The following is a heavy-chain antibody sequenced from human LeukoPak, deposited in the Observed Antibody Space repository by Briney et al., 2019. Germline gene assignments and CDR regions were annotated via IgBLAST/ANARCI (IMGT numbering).Heavy chain of an antibody. CDR3: ARQSDYSIARNLRFDP. D-gene: IGHD4-11*01. V-gene: IGHV4-59*08. Sequence: SETLSLTCTVSGGSITSYYWSWIRQPPGKGLEWIGYIYYSGSTDYNPSLKSRATISVDTSKNQFSLKLSSVTAADTAVYYCARQSDYSIARNLRFDPWGQGTLVTVSS. CDR2: IYYSGST. J-gene: IGHJ5*02. CDR1: GGSITSYY.